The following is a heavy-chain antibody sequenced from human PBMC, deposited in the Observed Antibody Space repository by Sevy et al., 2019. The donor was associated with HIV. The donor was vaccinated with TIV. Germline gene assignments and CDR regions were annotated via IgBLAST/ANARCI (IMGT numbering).Heavy chain of an antibody. CDR1: GGSISRYY. V-gene: IGHV4-4*07. Sequence: SETLSRTCTVSGGSISRYYWSWIRQPAGKGLEWIGRIYTSGSTNYNPSLKSRVTMSVDTSKNKLSLKLSSVTAADTAVYYCTRWELLPRYYYYYYGMDVWGQGTTVTVSS. CDR2: IYTSGST. CDR3: TRWELLPRYYYYYYGMDV. J-gene: IGHJ6*02. D-gene: IGHD1-26*01.